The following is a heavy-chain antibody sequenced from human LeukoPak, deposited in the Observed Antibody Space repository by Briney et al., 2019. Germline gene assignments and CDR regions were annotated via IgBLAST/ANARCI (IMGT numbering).Heavy chain of an antibody. CDR2: LRYDGSTA. D-gene: IGHD1-26*01. V-gene: IGHV3-30*02. CDR3: AKDPYGGTYPSYFDY. CDR1: GFTLSSYG. J-gene: IGHJ4*02. Sequence: GGSLRLSCAASGFTLSSYGMNWVRQAPGKGLDGVAFLRYDGSTAFYEDSVKGRFTISRDSPKNTLYLQMNSLTPADTAIYYCAKDPYGGTYPSYFDYWGQGTLVTVSS.